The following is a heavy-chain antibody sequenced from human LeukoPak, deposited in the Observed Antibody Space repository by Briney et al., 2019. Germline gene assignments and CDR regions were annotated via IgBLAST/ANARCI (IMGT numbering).Heavy chain of an antibody. CDR2: IWFDKNQ. CDR3: ARDRHCVNGVCHSPPGMDV. J-gene: IGHJ6*02. V-gene: IGHV3-33*01. Sequence: PGGSLRLSCAASGFILSDYGMHWVRQAPGKGLEWVADIWFDKNQHFADSVKGRFAISRDNSKNTVYLQLNSLRPEDTAVYYCARDRHCVNGVCHSPPGMDVWGQGTTVTVSS. D-gene: IGHD2-8*01. CDR1: GFILSDYG.